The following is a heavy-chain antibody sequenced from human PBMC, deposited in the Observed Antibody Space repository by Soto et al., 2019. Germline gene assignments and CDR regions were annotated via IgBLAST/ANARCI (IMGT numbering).Heavy chain of an antibody. D-gene: IGHD6-19*01. CDR1: GFTFSDYY. J-gene: IGHJ4*02. V-gene: IGHV3-11*01. Sequence: QVQLVASGGGLVKPGGSLRLSCAASGFTFSDYYMSWIRQAPGKGLEWVSYISSSGSTIYYADSVKGRLTISRDNAKNSLYLQMNSLRAEDTAVYYCAREPSEVYSSGWTVDYWGQGTLVTVSS. CDR3: AREPSEVYSSGWTVDY. CDR2: ISSSGSTI.